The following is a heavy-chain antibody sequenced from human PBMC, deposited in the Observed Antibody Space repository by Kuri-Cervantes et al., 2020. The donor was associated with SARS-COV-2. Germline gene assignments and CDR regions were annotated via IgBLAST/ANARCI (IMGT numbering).Heavy chain of an antibody. D-gene: IGHD3-22*01. CDR2: IDQDGREQ. CDR1: GFSFEIYW. Sequence: GESLKISCAASGFSFEIYWMTWVRQAPGKGLEWVANIDQDGREQYYVESVKGRFTVSRDNAKSSLYLQMDSLGAEDTAVYYCARRSYYYDSSGYYHYLAHWGQGILVTVSS. V-gene: IGHV3-7*01. J-gene: IGHJ4*02. CDR3: ARRSYYYDSSGYYHYLAH.